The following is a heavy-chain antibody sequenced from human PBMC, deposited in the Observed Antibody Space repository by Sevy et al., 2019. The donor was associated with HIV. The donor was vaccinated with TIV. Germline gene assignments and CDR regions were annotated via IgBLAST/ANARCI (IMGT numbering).Heavy chain of an antibody. J-gene: IGHJ4*02. D-gene: IGHD3-10*01. V-gene: IGHV3-23*01. CDR2: ISGSGNIT. CDR1: GFTFRNFA. CDR3: ARARGYSGSGNYPLAY. Sequence: GGSLRLSCAASGFTFRNFALSWVRQAPGKGLEWVSGISGSGNITFYADSVKGRFTISRDNSRDTLFLQMSGLRAEDTALYFCARARGYSGSGNYPLAYWGQGVLVTVSS.